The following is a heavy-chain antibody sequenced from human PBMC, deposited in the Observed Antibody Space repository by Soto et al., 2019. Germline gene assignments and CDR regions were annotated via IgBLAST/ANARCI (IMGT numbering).Heavy chain of an antibody. D-gene: IGHD5-12*01. J-gene: IGHJ6*02. CDR1: GFTFSSYG. Sequence: PGGSLRLSCAASGFTFSSYGMHWVRQAPGKGLEWVAVIWYDGSNKYYADSVKGRFTISRDNSRNTLYLQMNSLRAEDTAVYYCARDNGDSGYDYYYYYGMDVWGQGTTVTVSS. CDR3: ARDNGDSGYDYYYYYGMDV. V-gene: IGHV3-33*01. CDR2: IWYDGSNK.